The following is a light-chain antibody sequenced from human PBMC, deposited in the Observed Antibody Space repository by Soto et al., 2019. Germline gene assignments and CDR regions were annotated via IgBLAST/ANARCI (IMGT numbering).Light chain of an antibody. CDR1: QSISSS. CDR2: AAS. V-gene: IGKV1-39*01. CDR3: QQIYSTPWT. J-gene: IGKJ1*01. Sequence: DIQMPQSPSSLSASVGDRVTITCRARQSISSSLNLYQQKPGKAPNLLISAASSLQSGVPSRFSCSVSGTDLTLTISSLQPEDFSNYYWQQIYSTPWTFGQGTKGEIK.